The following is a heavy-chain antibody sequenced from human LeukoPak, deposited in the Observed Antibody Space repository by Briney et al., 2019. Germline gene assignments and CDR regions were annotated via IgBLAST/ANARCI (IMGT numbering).Heavy chain of an antibody. J-gene: IGHJ4*02. CDR3: ARGRPYFVSVVATVTTDY. Sequence: PGGSLRLSCAASGFTFSSYGMHWVRQAPGKGLEWVAVIWYDGSNKYYADSVKGRFTISRDNSKNTLYLQMNSLRAEDTAVYYCARGRPYFVSVVATVTTDYWGQGTLVTVSS. V-gene: IGHV3-33*01. D-gene: IGHD4-17*01. CDR1: GFTFSSYG. CDR2: IWYDGSNK.